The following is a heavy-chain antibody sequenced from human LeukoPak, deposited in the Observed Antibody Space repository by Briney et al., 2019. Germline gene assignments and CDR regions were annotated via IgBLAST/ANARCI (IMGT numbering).Heavy chain of an antibody. J-gene: IGHJ4*02. CDR3: ARNRLNIDY. D-gene: IGHD1-14*01. CDR2: IKEDGSEK. V-gene: IGHV3-7*01. CDR1: GFTFSSHW. Sequence: GGSLRLSCAASGFTFSSHWMSWVRQAPGKGLEWVANIKEDGSEKYYVDSVKGRFTISRDNAKNSLYLQMNSLRAVDTAVYYCARNRLNIDYWGQGTLVTVSS.